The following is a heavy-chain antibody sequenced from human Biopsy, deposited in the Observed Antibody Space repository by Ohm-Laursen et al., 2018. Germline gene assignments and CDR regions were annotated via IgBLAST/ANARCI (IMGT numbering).Heavy chain of an antibody. CDR2: IYYSGST. CDR1: DGSINSYY. CDR3: ARGTGRYYVYGAFDI. V-gene: IGHV4-59*12. D-gene: IGHD1-26*01. J-gene: IGHJ3*02. Sequence: SDTLSLTCTVSDGSINSYYWNWIRQPPGKRLEWIGNIYYSGSTNFNPSLKSRVTISVDTPKNQFSLKLSSVTAADTAVYYCARGTGRYYVYGAFDIWGQGTVVTVSS.